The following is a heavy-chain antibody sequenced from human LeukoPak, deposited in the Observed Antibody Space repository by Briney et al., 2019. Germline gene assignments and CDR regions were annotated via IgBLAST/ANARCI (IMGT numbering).Heavy chain of an antibody. CDR1: GYSIRSGYH. CDR2: IYYSGST. CDR3: ARFYSYAIN. Sequence: SETLSLTCSVSGYSIRSGYHWAWIRQSPGKGLEWIGYIYYSGSTNYNPSLKSRVTISVDTSKNQFSLKLSSVTAADTAVYYCARFYSYAINWGQGTLVTVSS. J-gene: IGHJ4*02. V-gene: IGHV4-38-2*02. D-gene: IGHD5-18*01.